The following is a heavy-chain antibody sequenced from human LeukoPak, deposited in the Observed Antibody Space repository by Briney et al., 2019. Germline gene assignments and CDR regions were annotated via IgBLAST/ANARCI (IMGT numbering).Heavy chain of an antibody. CDR2: IYPGDSDT. Sequence: GASLKISCKGSGSLFTSYWIGWVRPLPGKGLEWMGIIYPGDSDTRYSPSFQGQVTISADKSISTAYLQWSSLKASDTAMYYCARLPGYCSSISCDNYYYYGMDVWGQGTTVTVSS. D-gene: IGHD2-2*02. J-gene: IGHJ6*02. CDR3: ARLPGYCSSISCDNYYYYGMDV. CDR1: GSLFTSYW. V-gene: IGHV5-51*01.